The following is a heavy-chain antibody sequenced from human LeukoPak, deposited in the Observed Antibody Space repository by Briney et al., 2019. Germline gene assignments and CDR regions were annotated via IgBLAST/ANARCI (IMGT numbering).Heavy chain of an antibody. CDR3: ARKGGSGTYWDY. Sequence: GGSLRLSCAASGFTFSDYWMSWVRQAPGKGLEWVANIKYHGSDEHYVDSVRGRFTISRDNAKNSLFLQMNSLRAEDTAVYYCARKGGSGTYWDYWGQGTLVTVSS. J-gene: IGHJ4*02. CDR2: IKYHGSDE. CDR1: GFTFSDYW. D-gene: IGHD3-10*01. V-gene: IGHV3-7*01.